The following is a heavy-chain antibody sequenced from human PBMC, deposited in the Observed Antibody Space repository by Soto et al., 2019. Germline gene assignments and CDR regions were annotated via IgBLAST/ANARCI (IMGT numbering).Heavy chain of an antibody. V-gene: IGHV3-23*01. Sequence: HPGGSLRLACAASGFTVSSYAMSGVRQAPGKGLEWVSAISGSGGSTYYADSVKGRFTISRDNSKNTLYLQMNSLRAEDTAVYYCAKDWHYDSSGYYPVYFDYWGQGTLVTVSS. D-gene: IGHD3-22*01. CDR3: AKDWHYDSSGYYPVYFDY. J-gene: IGHJ4*02. CDR2: ISGSGGST. CDR1: GFTVSSYA.